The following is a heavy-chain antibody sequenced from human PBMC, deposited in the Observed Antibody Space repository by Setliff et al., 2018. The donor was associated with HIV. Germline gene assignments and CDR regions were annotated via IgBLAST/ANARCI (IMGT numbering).Heavy chain of an antibody. D-gene: IGHD3-3*01. V-gene: IGHV4-39*01. Sequence: SETLSLTCNVSGVSISTSGYYWGWIRQPPGKGLEWIGSIYYSGSTYYNPSLKSRVTISVDTSKNQFSLKLSSVTAADTAVYYCARLSPPTYYNFWSGYRTPYYFDYWGQGTLVTVSS. CDR1: GVSISTSGYY. J-gene: IGHJ4*02. CDR2: IYYSGST. CDR3: ARLSPPTYYNFWSGYRTPYYFDY.